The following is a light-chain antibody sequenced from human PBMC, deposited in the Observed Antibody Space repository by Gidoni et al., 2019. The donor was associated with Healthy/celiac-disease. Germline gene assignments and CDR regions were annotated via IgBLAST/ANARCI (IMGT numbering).Light chain of an antibody. CDR3: NSRDSSGNHVV. J-gene: IGLJ2*01. CDR1: SLRSYY. CDR2: GKN. Sequence: SSELTQDPAVSVALGQTVGITCQGDSLRSYYASWYQQKPDQAPVLVIYGKNNRPSGIPDRFSGSSSGNTASLTITGAQAEDEADYYCNSRDSSGNHVVFGGGTKLTVL. V-gene: IGLV3-19*01.